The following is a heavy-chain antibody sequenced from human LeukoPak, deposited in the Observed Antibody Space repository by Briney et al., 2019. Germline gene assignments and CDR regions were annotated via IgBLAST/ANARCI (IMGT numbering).Heavy chain of an antibody. CDR2: IRYNGRT. CDR1: RGFISNYF. CDR3: AKDLSFDP. V-gene: IGHV4-59*01. J-gene: IGHJ5*02. Sequence: SETLSLTCLFSRGFISNYFRAWIRQPPGKGLEWIGFIRYNGRTEYNPSLKSRVTMSLDTSNKQYSLRLNSVYAVGTGVCYCAKDLSFDPWGQGILVVVSS. D-gene: IGHD3-16*02.